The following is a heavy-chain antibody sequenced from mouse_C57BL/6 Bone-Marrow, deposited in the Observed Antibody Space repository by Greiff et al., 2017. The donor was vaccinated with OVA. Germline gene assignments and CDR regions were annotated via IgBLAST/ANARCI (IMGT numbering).Heavy chain of an antibody. J-gene: IGHJ3*01. CDR1: GFTFSSYA. V-gene: IGHV5-4*01. CDR2: ISDGGSYT. D-gene: IGHD1-1*01. Sequence: EVQLQESGGGLVKPGGSLKLSCAASGFTFSSYAMSWVRPTPEKRLEWVATISDGGSYTYYPDNVKGRFTISRDNAKNNLYLQMSHLKSEDTAMYYCARYGSSSWFAYWGQGTLVTVSA. CDR3: ARYGSSSWFAY.